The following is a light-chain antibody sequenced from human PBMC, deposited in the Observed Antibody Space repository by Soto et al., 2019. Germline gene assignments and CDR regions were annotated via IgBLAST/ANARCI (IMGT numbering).Light chain of an antibody. CDR3: HQRSNWPPFT. Sequence: EIVLTQSPATLSLFPRERATLSCRASQSVSSYLAWYQQKPGQAPRLLIYDASNRATGIPARFSGSGSGTDFTLTISSLEPEDFAVYYCHQRSNWPPFTFGGGTKVEIK. V-gene: IGKV3-11*01. CDR1: QSVSSY. J-gene: IGKJ4*01. CDR2: DAS.